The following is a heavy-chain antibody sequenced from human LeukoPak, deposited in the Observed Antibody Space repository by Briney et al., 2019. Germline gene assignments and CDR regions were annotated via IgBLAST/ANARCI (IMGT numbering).Heavy chain of an antibody. CDR1: GGSFSGYY. J-gene: IGHJ3*02. CDR2: IYHSGRT. V-gene: IGHV4-34*01. D-gene: IGHD3-3*01. Sequence: SETLSLTCAVYGGSFSGYYWGWIRRPPGKGLEWIGIIYHSGRTDYNPSLKSRVTISEDTSKNQFSLKLSSVTAADTAVYYCARAFRGIFGVFEAFDIWGQGTMVTVSS. CDR3: ARAFRGIFGVFEAFDI.